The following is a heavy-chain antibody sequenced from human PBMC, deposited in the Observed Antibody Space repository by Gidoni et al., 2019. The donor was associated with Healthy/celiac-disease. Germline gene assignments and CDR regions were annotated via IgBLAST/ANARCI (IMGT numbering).Heavy chain of an antibody. CDR2: INPSGGST. CDR3: ARGYGGKSWFDY. J-gene: IGHJ4*02. CDR1: GYTFTSYY. V-gene: IGHV1-46*01. Sequence: QVQLVQSGAEVKKPGASVNVSSKASGYTFTSYYMHCVRQAPGQGLEGMGRINPSGGSTSYAQKFQGSVTMTRDTSTSTVYMELSSLRSEDTAVYYCARGYGGKSWFDYWGQGTLVTVSS. D-gene: IGHD4-17*01.